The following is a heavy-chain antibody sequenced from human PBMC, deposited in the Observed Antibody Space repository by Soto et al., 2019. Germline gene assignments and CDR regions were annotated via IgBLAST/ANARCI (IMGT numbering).Heavy chain of an antibody. J-gene: IGHJ4*02. CDR2: IYYSGST. CDR1: GGSISSGDYY. D-gene: IGHD2-2*01. V-gene: IGHV4-30-4*01. CDR3: ARAPMYQLLPLYFDH. Sequence: SETLSLTCTVSGGSISSGDYYWSWIRQPPGKGLEWIGYIYYSGSTYYNPSLKSRVTISVDTSKNQFSLKLSSVTAADTAVYYCARAPMYQLLPLYFDHWGQGTLVTVSS.